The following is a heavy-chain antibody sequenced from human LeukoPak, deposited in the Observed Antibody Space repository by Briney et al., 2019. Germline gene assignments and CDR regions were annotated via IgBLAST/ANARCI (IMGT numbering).Heavy chain of an antibody. CDR1: GYTFTSYA. V-gene: IGHV1-3*01. CDR2: INAGNGNT. D-gene: IGHD4-23*01. J-gene: IGHJ3*02. Sequence: ASVKVSCKASGYTFTSYAMHWVRQAPGQRLEWMGWINAGNGNTKYSQKFQGRVTITRDTSASTAYMELSSLRSEDTAVYYCARAPGYGGNSKFRAFDIWGQGTMVTVSS. CDR3: ARAPGYGGNSKFRAFDI.